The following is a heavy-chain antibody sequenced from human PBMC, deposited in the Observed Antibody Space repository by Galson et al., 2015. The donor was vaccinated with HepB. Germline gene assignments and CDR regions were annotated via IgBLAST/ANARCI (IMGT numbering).Heavy chain of an antibody. J-gene: IGHJ6*02. Sequence: SVKVSCKASGGTFSSYAISWVRQAPGQGLEWMGGIIPIFGTANYAQKFQGRVTITADESTSTAYMELSSLRSEDTAVYYCATHDYGDYALVVWGQGTTVTVSS. D-gene: IGHD4-17*01. CDR2: IIPIFGTA. CDR3: ATHDYGDYALVV. CDR1: GGTFSSYA. V-gene: IGHV1-69*13.